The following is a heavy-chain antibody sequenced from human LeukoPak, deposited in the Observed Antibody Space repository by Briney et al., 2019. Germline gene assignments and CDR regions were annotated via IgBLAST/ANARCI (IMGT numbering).Heavy chain of an antibody. Sequence: GGSLRLSCAASGFTFSSNSMNWVRQAPGKGLEWVSSVSSSSSYIYYADSVTGRFTISRDNAKNSLYLRMNSLRAEDTAVYYCARRATTERGHSYGLDYWGRGTLVTVSS. V-gene: IGHV3-21*01. CDR3: ARRATTERGHSYGLDY. CDR2: VSSSSSYI. D-gene: IGHD5-18*01. J-gene: IGHJ4*02. CDR1: GFTFSSNS.